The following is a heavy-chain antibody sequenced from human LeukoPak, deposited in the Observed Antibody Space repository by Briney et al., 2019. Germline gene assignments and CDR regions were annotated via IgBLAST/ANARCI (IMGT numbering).Heavy chain of an antibody. D-gene: IGHD6-19*01. Sequence: GGSLRLSCAASGFTFSSYEMNWVRQAPGKGLEWVSYISSSGGTIYYADSVKGRFTISRDNAKNSLYLQMNSLRAEDTAVYYCASTSSGWYFDYWGQGTLVTVSS. CDR1: GFTFSSYE. CDR2: ISSSGGTI. CDR3: ASTSSGWYFDY. J-gene: IGHJ4*02. V-gene: IGHV3-48*03.